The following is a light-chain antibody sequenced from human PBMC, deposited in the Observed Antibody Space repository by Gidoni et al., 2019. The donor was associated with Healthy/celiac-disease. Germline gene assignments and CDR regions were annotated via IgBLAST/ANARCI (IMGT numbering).Light chain of an antibody. V-gene: IGKV1-39*01. Sequence: RVTITCRASQSISSYLNWYQQKPGKAPKLLIYAASSLQSGVPSRFSGSGSGTDFTLTISSLQPEDFATYYCQQSYSTPRTFGQGTKVEIK. CDR1: QSISSY. CDR2: AAS. J-gene: IGKJ1*01. CDR3: QQSYSTPRT.